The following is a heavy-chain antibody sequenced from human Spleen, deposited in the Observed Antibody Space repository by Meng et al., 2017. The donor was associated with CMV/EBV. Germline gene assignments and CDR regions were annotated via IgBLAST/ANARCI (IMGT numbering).Heavy chain of an antibody. Sequence: GSLRLSCTVSGGSISSYYWSWIRQPPGKGLEWIGYIYYSGSTNYNPSLKSRVTISVDTSKNQFSLKLSSVTAADTAVYYCARDREQLAANYGMDVWGQGTTVTVSS. CDR2: IYYSGST. CDR1: GGSISSYY. D-gene: IGHD6-6*01. CDR3: ARDREQLAANYGMDV. J-gene: IGHJ6*02. V-gene: IGHV4-59*01.